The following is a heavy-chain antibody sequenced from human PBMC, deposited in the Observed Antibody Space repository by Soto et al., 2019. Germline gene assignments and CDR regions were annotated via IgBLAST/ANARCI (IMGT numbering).Heavy chain of an antibody. CDR1: GGSISSYY. D-gene: IGHD2-2*01. CDR3: ARNSCSSTSCYADFDY. V-gene: IGHV4-59*01. J-gene: IGHJ4*02. Sequence: SETLSLTCTVSGGSISSYYWSWIRQPPGKGLEWIGYIYYSGSTSYNPSLKSRVTISVDTSKNQFSLKLSSVTAADTAVYYCARNSCSSTSCYADFDYWGQGTLVTVSS. CDR2: IYYSGST.